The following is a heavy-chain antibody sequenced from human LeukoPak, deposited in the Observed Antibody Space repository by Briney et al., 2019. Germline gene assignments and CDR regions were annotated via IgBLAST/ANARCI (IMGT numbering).Heavy chain of an antibody. Sequence: PGGSLRLSCAASGFSFSDNYMSWIRQAPGKGLEWVSYISNGGSYTNYPDSVKGRFTISRDNAQNSLYLQMNSLRAEDTAVYYCTRPLSPGWVGDAFDIWGQGTVVTVSS. V-gene: IGHV3-11*06. CDR3: TRPLSPGWVGDAFDI. CDR2: ISNGGSYT. J-gene: IGHJ3*02. CDR1: GFSFSDNY. D-gene: IGHD3-9*01.